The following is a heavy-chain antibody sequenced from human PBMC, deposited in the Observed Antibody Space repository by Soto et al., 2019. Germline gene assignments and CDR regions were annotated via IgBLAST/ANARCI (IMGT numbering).Heavy chain of an antibody. CDR2: IYYSGTT. Sequence: PSETLSLTCAVSGYSISSSNWWGWIRQPPGKGLEWIGYIYYSGTTYYNPSLKSRVTMSVDTSKNQFSLKLTSVTAVDTAVYYCARREIQDLIDYWGQGSLVTVSS. J-gene: IGHJ4*02. CDR1: GYSISSSNW. V-gene: IGHV4-28*01. D-gene: IGHD1-26*01. CDR3: ARREIQDLIDY.